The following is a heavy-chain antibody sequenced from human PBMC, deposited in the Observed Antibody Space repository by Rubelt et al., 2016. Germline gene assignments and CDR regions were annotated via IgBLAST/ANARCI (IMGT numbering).Heavy chain of an antibody. CDR2: LSGSGRTT. J-gene: IGHJ4*02. V-gene: IGHV3-23*01. Sequence: LQLQESGPGLVKPSETLSLTCTVSGDSTSTNYYWGWIRQPPGKGLEWVSGLSGSGRTTDYADSVKGRSTVSRDNSKNTLFLQMNSLRAEDTAVYYCAKGGISGITASFDYWGQGNLVTVSS. CDR1: GDSTSTNYY. D-gene: IGHD1-7*01. CDR3: AKGGISGITASFDY.